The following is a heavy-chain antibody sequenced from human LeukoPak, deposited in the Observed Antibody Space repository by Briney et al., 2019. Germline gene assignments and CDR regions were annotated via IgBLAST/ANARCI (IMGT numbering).Heavy chain of an antibody. CDR3: ARQITVTTRSSYFDY. CDR2: ISGSGGST. J-gene: IGHJ4*02. Sequence: GGSLRLSCAASGFTFSSYGMSWVRQAPGKGLEWVSAISGSGGSTYYADSVKGRFTISRDNSKNTLYLQMNSLRAEDTAVYYCARQITVTTRSSYFDYWGQGTLVTVSS. CDR1: GFTFSSYG. V-gene: IGHV3-23*01. D-gene: IGHD4-17*01.